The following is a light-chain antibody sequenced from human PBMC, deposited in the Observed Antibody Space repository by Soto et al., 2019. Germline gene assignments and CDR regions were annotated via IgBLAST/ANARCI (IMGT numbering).Light chain of an antibody. V-gene: IGKV3-11*01. CDR1: QSVGSD. J-gene: IGKJ5*01. CDR2: GAS. CDR3: QVRTNWSIA. Sequence: VMTQSPATLSVSPGDRASLSCSASQSVGSDLAWYQQKRGQAPRLLIYGASTRATGITARFSGTGSGTDFTLTINNLEPEDFAVYYCQVRTNWSIAFGRGTRLEI.